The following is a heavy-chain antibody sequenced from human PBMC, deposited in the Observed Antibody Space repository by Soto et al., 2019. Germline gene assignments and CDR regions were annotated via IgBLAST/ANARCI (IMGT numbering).Heavy chain of an antibody. CDR3: AKVQGNYDSSGYYSY. J-gene: IGHJ4*02. CDR2: ISGSGGST. CDR1: GFTFSSYA. V-gene: IGHV3-23*01. Sequence: GGSLRLSSAASGFTFSSYAMSWVRQAPGKGLEWVSAISGSGGSTYYADSVKGRFTISRDNSKNTLYLQMNSLRAEDTAVYYCAKVQGNYDSSGYYSYWGQGTLVTVSS. D-gene: IGHD3-22*01.